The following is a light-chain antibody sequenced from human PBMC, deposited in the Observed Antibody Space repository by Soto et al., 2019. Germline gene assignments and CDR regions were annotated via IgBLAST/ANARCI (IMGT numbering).Light chain of an antibody. Sequence: EIVLTQSPGTLSLSPGERATLSCRASQTISSSFLAWYQQKPGQAPRLLIYRASRRAPGIPDRFSGSGSWTDFTLTIIRLEPEDFAVYYCHQFGSSPLDTFGPGNKVEIK. CDR2: RAS. CDR1: QTISSSF. V-gene: IGKV3-20*01. J-gene: IGKJ3*01. CDR3: HQFGSSPLDT.